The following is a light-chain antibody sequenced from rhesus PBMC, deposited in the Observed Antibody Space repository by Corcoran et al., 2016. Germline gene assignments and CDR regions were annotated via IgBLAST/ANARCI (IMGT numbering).Light chain of an antibody. CDR2: AAS. J-gene: IGKJ2*01. CDR3: LQHNSYPYS. V-gene: IGKV1-28*03. Sequence: DIQMTQSPSSLSASVGDTVTITCRASQGISSYLNWFQQKPGKAPKLLIYAASSLESGVPSRFRGIGSGTGFTLTISSLQPEDFAVYYCLQHNSYPYSFGQGTKVEIK. CDR1: QGISSY.